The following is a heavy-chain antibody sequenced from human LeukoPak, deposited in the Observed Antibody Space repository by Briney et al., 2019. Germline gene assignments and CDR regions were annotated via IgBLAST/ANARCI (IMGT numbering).Heavy chain of an antibody. V-gene: IGHV3-30*18. Sequence: GGSLRLSCAASGFTFSSYGMHWVRQAPGKGLEWVAVISYDGSNKYYADSVKGRFTISGDNSKNTLYLQMNSLRAEDTAVYYCAKDRGSGSYPPYYYYYGMDVWGQGTTVTVSS. CDR3: AKDRGSGSYPPYYYYYGMDV. D-gene: IGHD3-10*01. CDR1: GFTFSSYG. CDR2: ISYDGSNK. J-gene: IGHJ6*02.